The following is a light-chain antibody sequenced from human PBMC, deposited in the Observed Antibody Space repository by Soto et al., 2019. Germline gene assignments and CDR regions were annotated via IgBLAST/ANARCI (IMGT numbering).Light chain of an antibody. Sequence: DIQMTQSPYTLSASVGDRVTITCRASQGISSWLAWYQQKPGKAPNLLIYDASNLQTGVPSRFSASGSGTDFTFTISSLQAEDIATYYCQQFYDLPITFGQGTRLEIK. J-gene: IGKJ5*01. CDR1: QGISSW. CDR2: DAS. V-gene: IGKV1-33*01. CDR3: QQFYDLPIT.